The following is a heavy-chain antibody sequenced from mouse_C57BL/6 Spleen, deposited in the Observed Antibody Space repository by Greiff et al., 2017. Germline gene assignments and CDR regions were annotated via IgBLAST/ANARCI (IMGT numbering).Heavy chain of an antibody. D-gene: IGHD2-4*01. J-gene: IGHJ4*01. CDR2: IYPGNSDT. CDR3: TRGADSAMDY. CDR1: GYTFTSYW. Sequence: EVQLQQSGTVLARPGASVKMSCKTSGYTFTSYWMHWVKQRPGQGLEWIGAIYPGNSDTSYNHKLKGKTNLTAVTSASTAYLELSSLTNEDSAVYYCTRGADSAMDYWGQGTSVTVSS. V-gene: IGHV1-5*01.